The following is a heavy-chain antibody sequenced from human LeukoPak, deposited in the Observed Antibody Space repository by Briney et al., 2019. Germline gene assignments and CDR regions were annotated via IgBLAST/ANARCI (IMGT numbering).Heavy chain of an antibody. CDR3: ARASETHDAFDI. CDR2: INPNSGGT. V-gene: IGHV1-2*04. Sequence: GASVKVSCKASGYTFTSYDINWVRQAPGQGLEWMGWINPNSGGTNYAQKFQGWVTMTRDTSISTAYMELSRLRSDDTAVYYCARASETHDAFDIWGQGTMVTVSS. J-gene: IGHJ3*02. CDR1: GYTFTSYD.